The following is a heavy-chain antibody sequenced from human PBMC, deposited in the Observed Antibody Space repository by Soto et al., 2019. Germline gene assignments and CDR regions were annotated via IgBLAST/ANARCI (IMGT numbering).Heavy chain of an antibody. J-gene: IGHJ4*02. CDR1: GFTFDDYA. CDR2: ISWNSGRV. Sequence: EVQVVESGGGLVQPARSLRLSCAASGFTFDDYALNWVRQAPGKGLGGVSGISWNSGRVGSADSVKGRFTISRDNAKSSLYLQMNSLRAEDTALYFCAKGSSYGLSYYFDYWGLGTLVTVSS. CDR3: AKGSSYGLSYYFDY. D-gene: IGHD5-18*01. V-gene: IGHV3-9*01.